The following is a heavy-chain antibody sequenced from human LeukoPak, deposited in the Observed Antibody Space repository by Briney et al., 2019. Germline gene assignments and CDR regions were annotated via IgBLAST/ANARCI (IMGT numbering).Heavy chain of an antibody. V-gene: IGHV3-33*01. J-gene: IGHJ4*02. CDR3: ARYYYDSSAVGIAY. CDR1: GFTFSSYG. D-gene: IGHD3-22*01. CDR2: IWYDGSNK. Sequence: GGSLKLSCAASGFTFSSYGMHWVRQAPGKGLEWVAVIWYDGSNKYYADSVKGRFTISRDNSKNTLYLQMNSLRAEDTAVYYCARYYYDSSAVGIAYWGQGTLVTVSS.